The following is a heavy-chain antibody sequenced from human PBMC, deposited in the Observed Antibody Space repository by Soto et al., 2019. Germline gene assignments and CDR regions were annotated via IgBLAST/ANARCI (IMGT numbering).Heavy chain of an antibody. CDR1: GYTFTNYG. CDR2: ISAYNGVT. Sequence: QVQLVQSGAEVKKPGASVKVSCKGSGYTFTNYGISWVRQAPGQGLEWMGWISAYNGVTDYAQKLQGRLTMTTETAASTAYRDQRGLCWADTAVSFCARHSLGGYTSGCYKDNAFDPWGQGTMVPVSS. CDR3: ARHSLGGYTSGCYKDNAFDP. V-gene: IGHV1-18*01. J-gene: IGHJ5*02. D-gene: IGHD6-19*01.